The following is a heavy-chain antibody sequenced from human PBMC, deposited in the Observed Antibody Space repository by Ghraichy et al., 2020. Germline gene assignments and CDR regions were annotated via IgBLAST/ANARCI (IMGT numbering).Heavy chain of an antibody. V-gene: IGHV4-59*01. CDR1: GGSISSYY. CDR3: ARVARQWLDPSWYFDY. D-gene: IGHD6-19*01. J-gene: IGHJ4*02. CDR2: IYYSGST. Sequence: SETLSLTCTVSGGSISSYYWSWIRQPPGKGLEWIWYIYYSGSTNYNPSLKSRVTISVDTSKNQFSLKLSSVTAADTAVYYCARVARQWLDPSWYFDYWGQGTLVTVSS.